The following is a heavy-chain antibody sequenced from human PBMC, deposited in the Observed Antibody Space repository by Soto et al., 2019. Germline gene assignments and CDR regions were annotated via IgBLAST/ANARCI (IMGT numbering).Heavy chain of an antibody. CDR3: ASGGRYPI. V-gene: IGHV3-23*01. Sequence: EVQLLESGGGLVQPGGSLRLSCAASGFTFSSYAMSWVRQAPGKGLEWVSAISGSGGSTYYADSVKGRFTISRDNSKNTLRLQMHSRRAEDAAVYDCASGGRYPIWGQGPMVTVSS. J-gene: IGHJ3*02. CDR2: ISGSGGST. D-gene: IGHD3-9*01. CDR1: GFTFSSYA.